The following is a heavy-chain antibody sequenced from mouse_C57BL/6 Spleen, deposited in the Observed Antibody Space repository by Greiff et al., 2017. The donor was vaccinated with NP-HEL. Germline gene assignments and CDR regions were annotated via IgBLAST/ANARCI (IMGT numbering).Heavy chain of an antibody. V-gene: IGHV1-61*01. CDR2: IYPSDSET. J-gene: IGHJ2*01. Sequence: QVQLQQPGAELVRPGSSVKLSCKASGYTFTSYWMDWVKQRPGQGLEWIGNIYPSDSETHYNQKFKDKATLTVDKSSRTAYMQLSSLTSEDSAVYYCAREGNFFDYWGQGTTLTVSS. CDR3: AREGNFFDY. CDR1: GYTFTSYW.